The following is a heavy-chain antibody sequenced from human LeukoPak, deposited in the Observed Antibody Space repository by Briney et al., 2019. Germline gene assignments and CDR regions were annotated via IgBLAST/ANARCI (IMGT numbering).Heavy chain of an antibody. CDR1: GGSFSGYY. D-gene: IGHD4-11*01. CDR3: ARERGEVTTAVLDY. J-gene: IGHJ4*02. Sequence: SETLSLTCAVYGGSFSGYYWSWIRQPPGKGPEWIGEINHSGSTNYNPSLKSRVTISVDTSKNQFSLKLSSVTAADTAVYYCARERGEVTTAVLDYWGQGTLVTVSS. CDR2: INHSGST. V-gene: IGHV4-34*01.